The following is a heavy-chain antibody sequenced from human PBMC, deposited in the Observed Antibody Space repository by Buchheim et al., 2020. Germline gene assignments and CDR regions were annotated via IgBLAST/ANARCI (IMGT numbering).Heavy chain of an antibody. CDR3: AKGLGSSWFHH. CDR1: GFTFSIEN. J-gene: IGHJ5*02. D-gene: IGHD6-13*01. Sequence: EVRLVESGGGLFQPGRSLRLSCAASGFTFSIENMNWVRQAPGRGPEWLSYISGSGSVIVYADSVKGRFSISRDNATNSLFLQMNNLRLEDTAVYYCAKGLGSSWFHHWGLGTL. V-gene: IGHV3-48*04. CDR2: ISGSGSVI.